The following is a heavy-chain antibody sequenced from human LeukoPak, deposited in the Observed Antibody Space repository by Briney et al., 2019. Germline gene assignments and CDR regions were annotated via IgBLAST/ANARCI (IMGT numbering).Heavy chain of an antibody. CDR1: GYAFTSYD. J-gene: IGHJ6*03. CDR3: ARGLKAARQDYYMDV. V-gene: IGHV1-8*02. D-gene: IGHD6-6*01. Sequence: GASVKVSCKASGYAFTSYDINWVRQAPGQGLEWMGWMNPNSGNTGYAQKFQGRVTMTRNTSISTAYMELSSLRSEDTAVYYCARGLKAARQDYYMDVWGKGTTVTVSS. CDR2: MNPNSGNT.